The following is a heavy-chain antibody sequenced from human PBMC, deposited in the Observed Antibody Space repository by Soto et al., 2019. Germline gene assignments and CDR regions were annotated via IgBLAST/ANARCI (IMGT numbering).Heavy chain of an antibody. D-gene: IGHD1-7*01. V-gene: IGHV4-31*03. CDR2: IYYSGST. CDR1: GGSISSCGYY. Sequence: SETLSLTCTVSGGSISSCGYYWSWIRQHPGKGLEWIGYIYYSGSTYYNPSLKSRVTISVDTSKNQFSLKLSSVTAADTAVYYCARAEEHGPKLHWFDPWGQGTLVTVSS. CDR3: ARAEEHGPKLHWFDP. J-gene: IGHJ5*02.